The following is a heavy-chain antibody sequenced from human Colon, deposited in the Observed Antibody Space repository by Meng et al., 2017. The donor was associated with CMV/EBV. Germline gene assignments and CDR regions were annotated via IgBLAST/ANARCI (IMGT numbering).Heavy chain of an antibody. J-gene: IGHJ2*01. CDR2: ITWDGSEK. CDR3: AAGEGWYFDL. V-gene: IGHV3-7*02. CDR1: GFTFSLYW. Sequence: EVEPLESGGGVALPGGFPRLACTAAGFTFSLYWMHWVRQAPGGGLEWVASITWDGSEKYYVNSMKGRFTISRDNAKNSLYLQMNSLRPEDTAVYYCAAGEGWYFDLWGRGTLVTVSS.